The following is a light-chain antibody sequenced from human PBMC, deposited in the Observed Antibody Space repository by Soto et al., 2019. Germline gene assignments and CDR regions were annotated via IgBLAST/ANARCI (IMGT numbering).Light chain of an antibody. Sequence: DVQLTQSPSFLSASVGDRVTITCRASQGISTYLAWYQQKPGRAPKLLIYAAFTLQSGVPSRFSGSASETEFTLTISSLQPDDFATYYCQQSSSSPRTFGQGTTLEIK. CDR1: QGISTY. V-gene: IGKV1-9*01. J-gene: IGKJ1*01. CDR2: AAF. CDR3: QQSSSSPRT.